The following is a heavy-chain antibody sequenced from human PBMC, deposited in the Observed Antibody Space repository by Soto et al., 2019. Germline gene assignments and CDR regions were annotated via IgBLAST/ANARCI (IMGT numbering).Heavy chain of an antibody. J-gene: IGHJ6*02. V-gene: IGHV4-39*01. CDR3: ARHLTYCSAGSCYSDFPYYGMDV. Sequence: SDTLSLTCTVSGGSISSSSYYWGWIRQPLGKGLEWIGSIFYSGSTYYNPSLKSRVTISVDTSKNQFSLKLSSVTAADTAVYYCARHLTYCSAGSCYSDFPYYGMDVWGQGTTVT. D-gene: IGHD2-15*01. CDR1: GGSISSSSYY. CDR2: IFYSGST.